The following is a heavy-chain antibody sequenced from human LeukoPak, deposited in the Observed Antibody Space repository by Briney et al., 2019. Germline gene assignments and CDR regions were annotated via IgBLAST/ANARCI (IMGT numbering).Heavy chain of an antibody. D-gene: IGHD3-9*01. CDR3: ARDMGAYCDILTGYHTYFDY. CDR2: ISSSSSYI. V-gene: IGHV3-21*01. CDR1: GFTFSSYS. Sequence: GGSLRLSCAASGFTFSSYSMNWVRQAPGKGLEWVSSISSSSSYIYYADSVKGRFTISRDNAKNSLYLQMNSLRAEDTAVYYCARDMGAYCDILTGYHTYFDYWGQGTLVTVSS. J-gene: IGHJ4*02.